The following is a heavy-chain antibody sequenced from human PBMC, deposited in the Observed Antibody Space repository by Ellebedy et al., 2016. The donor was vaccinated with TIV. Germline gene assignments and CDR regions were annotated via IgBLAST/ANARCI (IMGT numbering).Heavy chain of an antibody. J-gene: IGHJ4*02. CDR2: IYHSGST. V-gene: IGHV4-4*02. Sequence: SEPLSLTXAVSGGSICSSNWWSWVRQPPGKGLEWIGEIYHSGSTNYNPSLKSRVTISVDTSKNQFSLKLSSVTAADTAVYYCARGQKSVGEMATIHDYWGQGTLVTVSS. D-gene: IGHD5-24*01. CDR1: GGSICSSNW. CDR3: ARGQKSVGEMATIHDY.